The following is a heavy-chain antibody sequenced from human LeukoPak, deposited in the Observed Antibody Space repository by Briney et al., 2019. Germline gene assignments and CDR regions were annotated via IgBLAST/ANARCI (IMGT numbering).Heavy chain of an antibody. CDR1: GFSFSSSG. V-gene: IGHV3-30*02. Sequence: GGSLRLSCAASGFSFSSSGMHWVRQAPGKGPEWVAFTRFDDSYKAYGDTVKGRFTISRDNSKNTLYLQMDSLRSDDTAVYYCAKSSAGITWFAPWGQGTLVTVSS. CDR2: TRFDDSYK. D-gene: IGHD1-1*01. J-gene: IGHJ5*02. CDR3: AKSSAGITWFAP.